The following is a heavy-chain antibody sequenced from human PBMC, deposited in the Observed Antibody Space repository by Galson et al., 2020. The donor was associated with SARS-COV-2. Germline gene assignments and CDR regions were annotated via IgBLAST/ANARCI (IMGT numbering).Heavy chain of an antibody. V-gene: IGHV1-24*01. Sequence: ASVNVSCKVSGYTLTELSMHWVRQAPGKGLEWMGGFDPKDGETIYAQKFQGRVTMTEDTSTDTAYMELSSLRSEDTAVYYCATALAIVVVPAAIQPSQNYYYGMDVWGQGTTVTVSS. CDR2: FDPKDGET. CDR3: ATALAIVVVPAAIQPSQNYYYGMDV. CDR1: GYTLTELS. D-gene: IGHD2-2*01. J-gene: IGHJ6*02.